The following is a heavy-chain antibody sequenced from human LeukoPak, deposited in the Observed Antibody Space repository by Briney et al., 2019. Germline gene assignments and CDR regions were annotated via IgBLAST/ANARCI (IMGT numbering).Heavy chain of an antibody. D-gene: IGHD4-11*01. CDR1: GFTFDDYA. Sequence: GGSLRLSCAASGFTFDDYAMYWVRQAPGKCLEWVSGISWNSGSIGYADSVKGRFTISRDNAKNSLYLQMNSLRAEDMALYYCAKGLYSNLLGFDYCGQGTLVTVSS. CDR3: AKGLYSNLLGFDY. V-gene: IGHV3-9*03. CDR2: ISWNSGSI. J-gene: IGHJ4*02.